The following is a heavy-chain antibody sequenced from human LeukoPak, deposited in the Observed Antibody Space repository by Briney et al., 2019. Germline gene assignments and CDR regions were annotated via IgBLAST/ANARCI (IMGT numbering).Heavy chain of an antibody. Sequence: GGSLRLSCAASGFTFSSYGMHWVRQAPGKGLEWVAVIWYDGSNKYYADSVKGRFIISRDNSKNTLYLQMNSLRAEDTAVYYCARGGYDFWSGYSPAYFDYWGQGTLVTVSS. CDR2: IWYDGSNK. CDR1: GFTFSSYG. V-gene: IGHV3-33*01. J-gene: IGHJ4*02. D-gene: IGHD3-3*01. CDR3: ARGGYDFWSGYSPAYFDY.